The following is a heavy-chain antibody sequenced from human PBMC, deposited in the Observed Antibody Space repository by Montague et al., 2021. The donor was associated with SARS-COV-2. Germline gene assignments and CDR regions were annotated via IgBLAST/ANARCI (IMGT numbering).Heavy chain of an antibody. D-gene: IGHD6-13*01. CDR3: AKEISSSWIASYYGMDV. Sequence: RLSLSASGFTFSSYVMSWVRLAPGKGLEWVSAISGSGGSTYYADSVKGRFTISRDNSKNTLYLQMNSLRAEDTAVYYCAKEISSSWIASYYGMDVWGQGTTVTVSS. CDR1: GFTFSSYV. V-gene: IGHV3-23*01. CDR2: ISGSGGST. J-gene: IGHJ6*02.